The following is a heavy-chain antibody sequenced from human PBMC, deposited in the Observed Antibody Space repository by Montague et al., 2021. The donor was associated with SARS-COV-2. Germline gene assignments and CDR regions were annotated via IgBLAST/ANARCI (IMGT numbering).Heavy chain of an antibody. CDR2: IEYSGST. J-gene: IGHJ6*02. Sequence: SETLSLTCIVSGYSISSGYYWGCVRQTPGEGLEWLGFIEYSGSTYYNPSLQTRLTMSLDTSNNQFSLKLTSVTAADTALYYCARDITLGMDVWGRGTTVTVSS. V-gene: IGHV4-38-2*02. CDR3: ARDITLGMDV. CDR1: GYSISSGYY.